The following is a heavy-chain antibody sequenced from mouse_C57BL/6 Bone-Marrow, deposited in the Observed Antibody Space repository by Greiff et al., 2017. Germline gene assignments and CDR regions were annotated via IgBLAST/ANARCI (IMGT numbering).Heavy chain of an antibody. V-gene: IGHV1-54*01. J-gene: IGHJ3*01. CDR2: INPASGGT. Sequence: VQLQQSGAELVRPGTSVKVSCKASGYAFTNYLIEWVKQRPGQGLEWIGVINPASGGTNYNEKFKGKATLTADTSSSTAYMQLSSLTSEDSAVYLCAIGDYGSSRGGFAYWGQGTLVTVSA. CDR1: GYAFTNYL. D-gene: IGHD1-1*01. CDR3: AIGDYGSSRGGFAY.